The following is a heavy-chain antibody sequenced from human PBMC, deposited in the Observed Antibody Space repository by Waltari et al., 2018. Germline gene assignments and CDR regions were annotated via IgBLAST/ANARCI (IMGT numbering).Heavy chain of an antibody. D-gene: IGHD4-17*01. CDR1: GFTFSSYS. J-gene: IGHJ6*02. Sequence: VQLVQSGAEVKKPGSSVKVSCKASGFTFSSYSMNWVRQAPGKGLEWVSYISSSSSTIWYADSVKGRFTSSRDNAKSSGYLQMDSLRAEDTAVYYCAIRPGEYDYYGMDVWGQGTTVTVSS. CDR3: AIRPGEYDYYGMDV. CDR2: ISSSSSTI. V-gene: IGHV3-48*01.